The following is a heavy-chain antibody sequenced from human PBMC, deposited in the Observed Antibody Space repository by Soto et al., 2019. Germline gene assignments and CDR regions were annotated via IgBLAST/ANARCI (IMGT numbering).Heavy chain of an antibody. D-gene: IGHD6-6*01. J-gene: IGHJ6*02. CDR2: LIPIFGTA. CDR3: ASRAARPVGMDV. Sequence: QVQLVQSGAEVKKPGSSVKVSCKASGGTFSRYAISWVRQAPGQGLEWMGGLIPIFGTANYAQKFQGRVTITADKSTSTAYMELSSLRSEDTAVYYCASRAARPVGMDVWGQGTTVTVSS. CDR1: GGTFSRYA. V-gene: IGHV1-69*06.